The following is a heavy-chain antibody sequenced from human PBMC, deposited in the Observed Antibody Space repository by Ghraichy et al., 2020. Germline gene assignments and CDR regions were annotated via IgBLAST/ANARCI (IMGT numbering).Heavy chain of an antibody. V-gene: IGHV1-69*06. Sequence: SVKVSCKASGGTFNNYAVTWVRQAPGQGIEWIGVIIPAFRSTDYAQKFQGRVTINADKSTAYVALRSLRSDDTAAYYCARTHFVVEPSTDAKYYYFPGMYVRGQGAAVGVSS. CDR2: IIPAFRST. D-gene: IGHD2-15*01. CDR1: GGTFNNYA. J-gene: IGHJ6*02. CDR3: ARTHFVVEPSTDAKYYYFPGMYV.